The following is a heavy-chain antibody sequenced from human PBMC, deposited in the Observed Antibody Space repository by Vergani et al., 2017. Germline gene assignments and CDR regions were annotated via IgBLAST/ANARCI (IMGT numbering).Heavy chain of an antibody. J-gene: IGHJ4*02. CDR2: IIPVIDRT. CDR1: GGTFSSNT. CDR3: TRGWYYDSIAYWAY. Sequence: QVQLVQSGTEIKKPGSSVKVSCKAFGGTFSSNTISWVRQAPGQGLEWMARIIPVIDRTDYAQKFQDRVTITADRSTNTAYMDLSRLRSEDTAVYYCTRGWYYDSIAYWAYWGQGTLVTVSS. V-gene: IGHV1-69*08. D-gene: IGHD3-22*01.